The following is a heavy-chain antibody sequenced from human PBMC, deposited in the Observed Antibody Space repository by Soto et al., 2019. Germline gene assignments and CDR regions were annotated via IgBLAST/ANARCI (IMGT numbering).Heavy chain of an antibody. CDR2: IYPDDSDT. Sequence: EVQLVQSGAEVKKPGESLQISCMGSGYSFSSFWIGWVRQMPGKGLEWMGIIYPDDSDTRYSPSFLGQVTISADKSISTAYLQWRSLKASDTAMYYCARPCGDPYWGQGTLVTVSS. D-gene: IGHD4-17*01. CDR3: ARPCGDPY. CDR1: GYSFSSFW. V-gene: IGHV5-51*01. J-gene: IGHJ4*02.